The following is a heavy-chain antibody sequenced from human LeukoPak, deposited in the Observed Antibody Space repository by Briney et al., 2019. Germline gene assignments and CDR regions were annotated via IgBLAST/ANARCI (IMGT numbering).Heavy chain of an antibody. V-gene: IGHV1-69*05. CDR2: IIPIFGTA. Sequence: ASVKVSCKASGGTFSSYAISWVRQAPGQGLEWMGRIIPIFGTANYAQKFQGRVTITTDEPTSTAYMELSSLRSEDTAVYYCAGRIVGATIPPKAFDIWGRGTMVTVSS. CDR3: AGRIVGATIPPKAFDI. CDR1: GGTFSSYA. J-gene: IGHJ3*02. D-gene: IGHD1-26*01.